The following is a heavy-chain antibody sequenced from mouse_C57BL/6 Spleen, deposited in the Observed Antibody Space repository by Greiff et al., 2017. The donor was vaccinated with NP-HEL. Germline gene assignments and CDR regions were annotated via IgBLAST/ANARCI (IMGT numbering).Heavy chain of an antibody. CDR3: TVDYDGPFAY. CDR1: GFTFSNYW. Sequence: EVKLEESGGGLVQPGGSMKLSCVASGFTFSNYWMNWVRQSPEKGLEWVAQIRLKSDNYATHYAESVKGRFTISRDDSKSSVYLQMNNLRAEDTGIYYCTVDYDGPFAYWGQGTLVTVSA. J-gene: IGHJ3*01. V-gene: IGHV6-3*01. D-gene: IGHD2-4*01. CDR2: IRLKSDNYAT.